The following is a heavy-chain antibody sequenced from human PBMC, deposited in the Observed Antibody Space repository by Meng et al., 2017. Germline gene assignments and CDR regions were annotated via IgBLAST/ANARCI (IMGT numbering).Heavy chain of an antibody. J-gene: IGHJ4*02. CDR1: GYTFTGYY. V-gene: IGHV1-2*06. CDR2: INPNSGGT. CDR3: ARDYGSGRIILHFDY. D-gene: IGHD3-10*01. Sequence: QVTLGQAGAEVKKPGASVKVSCKASGYTFTGYYMHWVRQAPGQGLEWMGRINPNSGGTNYAQKFQGRVTMTRDTSISTAYMELSRLRSDDTAVYYCARDYGSGRIILHFDYWGQGTLVTVSS.